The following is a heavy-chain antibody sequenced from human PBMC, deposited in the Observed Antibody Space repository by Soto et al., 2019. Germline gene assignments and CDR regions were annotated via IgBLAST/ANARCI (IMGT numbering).Heavy chain of an antibody. V-gene: IGHV4-39*01. CDR3: ARHVLIFGGYLYYFDY. Sequence: PSETLSLTCTVSGGSISSSSHYWGWIRQPPGKGLEWIGSIYYSGSTYYNPSLKSRVTISVDTSKNQFSLKLSSVTAADTAVYYCARHVLIFGGYLYYFDYWGQGTLVTVSS. CDR1: GGSISSSSHY. CDR2: IYYSGST. D-gene: IGHD3-22*01. J-gene: IGHJ4*02.